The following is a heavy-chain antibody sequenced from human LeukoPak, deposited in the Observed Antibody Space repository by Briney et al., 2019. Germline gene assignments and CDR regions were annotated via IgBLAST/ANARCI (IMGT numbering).Heavy chain of an antibody. Sequence: PSETLSLTCAVYGGSFSGYYWSWIRQPPGKGLEWIGEINHSGSTNYNPSLKSRVTISVDTSKNQFSLQLSSVTAADTAVYYCARDGGLELPLGWFDPWGQGTLVIVSP. CDR1: GGSFSGYY. CDR2: INHSGST. CDR3: ARDGGLELPLGWFDP. V-gene: IGHV4-34*01. J-gene: IGHJ5*02. D-gene: IGHD1-7*01.